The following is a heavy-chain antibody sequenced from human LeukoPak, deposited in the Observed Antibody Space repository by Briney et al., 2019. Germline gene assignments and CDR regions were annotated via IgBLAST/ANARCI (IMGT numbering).Heavy chain of an antibody. Sequence: SETLSLTCTVSGDSISSSSYYWGWIRQPPGKGLEWIGSIYYSGSTYYNPSLKSRVTISVDTSKNQFSLKLSSVTAADTAVYYCASTTVTSDYWGQGTLVTVSS. CDR3: ASTTVTSDY. V-gene: IGHV4-39*01. CDR1: GDSISSSSYY. CDR2: IYYSGST. D-gene: IGHD4-11*01. J-gene: IGHJ4*02.